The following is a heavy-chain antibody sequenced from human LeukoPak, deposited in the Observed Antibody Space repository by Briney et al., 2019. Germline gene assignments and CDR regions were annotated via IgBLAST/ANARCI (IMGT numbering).Heavy chain of an antibody. D-gene: IGHD3-22*01. Sequence: SAKLSCKASVYTFTGYSIHWVRHAPRPELEYMSWFNLKSGGTNYTQTFQARVNMPRETSISTAYMELRRLRSDDTAEYYCAREDNTGYSSLDYWGRGTLVTVSS. CDR3: AREDNTGYSSLDY. V-gene: IGHV1-2*02. CDR1: VYTFTGYS. CDR2: FNLKSGGT. J-gene: IGHJ4*02.